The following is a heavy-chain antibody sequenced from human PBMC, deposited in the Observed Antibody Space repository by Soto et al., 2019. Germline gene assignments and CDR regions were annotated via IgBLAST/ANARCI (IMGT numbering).Heavy chain of an antibody. CDR1: GGTFSSYT. V-gene: IGHV1-69*02. CDR3: ARVGYCRGGSCYLAPPFDY. Sequence: VQLVQSGAEVKKPGSSVKVSCKASGGTFSSYTISWVRQAPGQGLEWMGRIIPILGIANYAQKFQGRVTLTADKXXSXAXXELSSLRSEDTAVYYCARVGYCRGGSCYLAPPFDYWGQGTLVTVSS. CDR2: IIPILGIA. J-gene: IGHJ4*02. D-gene: IGHD2-15*01.